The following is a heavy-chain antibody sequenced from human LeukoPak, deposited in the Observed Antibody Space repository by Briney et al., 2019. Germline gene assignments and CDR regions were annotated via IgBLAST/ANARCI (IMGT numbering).Heavy chain of an antibody. V-gene: IGHV1-18*01. CDR2: ISGYNGNT. D-gene: IGHD3-10*01. J-gene: IGHJ5*02. CDR3: ARHTGSGSYYNRFINWFDP. Sequence: GASVKVSCKASGYTFTSYGISWVRQAPGQGLEWMGWISGYNGNTTYAQKFQGRVTMTTDTSTSTAHMDLRSLRSDDTAVYYCARHTGSGSYYNRFINWFDPWGQGTLVTVST. CDR1: GYTFTSYG.